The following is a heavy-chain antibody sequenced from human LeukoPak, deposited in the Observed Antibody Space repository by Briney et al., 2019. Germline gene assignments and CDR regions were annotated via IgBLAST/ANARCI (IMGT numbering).Heavy chain of an antibody. CDR3: ASPTKGYCSSTSCQYYYYGMDV. Sequence: ASVKVSCKASGYTFTSYAMNWVRQAPGQGLEWMGWINTNTGNPTYAQGFTGRFVFSLDTSVSTAYLQISSLKAEDTAVYYCASPTKGYCSSTSCQYYYYGMDVWGQGTTVTVPS. CDR2: INTNTGNP. D-gene: IGHD2-2*01. V-gene: IGHV7-4-1*02. J-gene: IGHJ6*02. CDR1: GYTFTSYA.